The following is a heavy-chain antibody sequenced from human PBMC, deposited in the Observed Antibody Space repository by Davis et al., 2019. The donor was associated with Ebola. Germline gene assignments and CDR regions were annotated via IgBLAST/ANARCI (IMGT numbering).Heavy chain of an antibody. CDR1: GGSISSYY. CDR2: IYYSGST. V-gene: IGHV4-59*01. CDR3: ARDHIAAAGTRDNWFDP. D-gene: IGHD6-13*01. Sequence: SETLSLTCTVSGGSISSYYWSWIRQPPGKGLEWIGYIYYSGSTNYNPSLKSPVTISVDTSKNQFSLKLSSVTAAETAVYYCARDHIAAAGTRDNWFDPWGQGTLVTVSS. J-gene: IGHJ5*02.